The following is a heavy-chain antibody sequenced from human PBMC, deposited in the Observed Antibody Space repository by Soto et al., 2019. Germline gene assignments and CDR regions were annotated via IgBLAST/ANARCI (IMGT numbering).Heavy chain of an antibody. CDR1: GGSISSGGYS. CDR3: ARGYVRGPMRGGAFDI. Sequence: NPSETLSLTCAVSGGSISSGGYSWSWIRQPPGKGLEWIGYIYHSGSTYYNPSLKSRVTISVDRSKNQFSLKLSSVTAADTAVYYCARGYVRGPMRGGAFDIWGQGTMVTVSS. V-gene: IGHV4-30-2*01. D-gene: IGHD3-10*02. CDR2: IYHSGST. J-gene: IGHJ3*02.